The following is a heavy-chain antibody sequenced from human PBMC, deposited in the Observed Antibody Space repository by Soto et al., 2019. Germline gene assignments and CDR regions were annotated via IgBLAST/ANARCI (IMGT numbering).Heavy chain of an antibody. V-gene: IGHV4-34*01. CDR2: INHSGNT. CDR3: ARPGIAAAGTSFFDY. Sequence: SETLSLTCAVYGGSFSGYYWSWIRQPPGKGLEWIGEINHSGNTNYNPSLKSRVTRSEDTSKNQFSLKLSSVTAADTAVYYCARPGIAAAGTSFFDYWGQGTLVTVSS. D-gene: IGHD6-13*01. CDR1: GGSFSGYY. J-gene: IGHJ4*02.